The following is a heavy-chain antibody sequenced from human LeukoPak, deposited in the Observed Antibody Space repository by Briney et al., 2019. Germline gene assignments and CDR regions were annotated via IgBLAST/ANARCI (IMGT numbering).Heavy chain of an antibody. CDR2: IWYDGSNK. V-gene: IGHV3-33*01. CDR1: GFIFSSYG. Sequence: PGRSLRLSCAASGFIFSSYGMHWVRRAPGKGLEWVAVIWYDGSNKYYADSVKGRFTISRDNSKNTLYLQVNSLRAEDTAVYYCARDELAVAKKGFLDSWGQGTLVTVSS. CDR3: ARDELAVAKKGFLDS. D-gene: IGHD6-19*01. J-gene: IGHJ4*02.